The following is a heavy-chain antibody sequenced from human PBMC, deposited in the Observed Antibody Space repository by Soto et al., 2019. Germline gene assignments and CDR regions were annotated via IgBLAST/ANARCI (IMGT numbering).Heavy chain of an antibody. Sequence: SETLSLTCAVYGGSFSCYYWSWIRQPPGKGLEWIGEINHSGSTNYNPSLKSRVTISVDTSKNQFSLKLSSVTAADTAVYYCARGLGSLIDSSGLVRAFDIWGQGTMVTVSS. V-gene: IGHV4-34*01. CDR3: ARGLGSLIDSSGLVRAFDI. J-gene: IGHJ3*02. CDR1: GGSFSCYY. D-gene: IGHD3-22*01. CDR2: INHSGST.